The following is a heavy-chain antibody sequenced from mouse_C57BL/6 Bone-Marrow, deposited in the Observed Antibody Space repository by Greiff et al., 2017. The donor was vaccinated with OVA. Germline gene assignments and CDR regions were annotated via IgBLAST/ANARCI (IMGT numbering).Heavy chain of an antibody. CDR1: GYAFSSSW. CDR2: IFPGSGST. D-gene: IGHD3-2*02. J-gene: IGHJ2*01. V-gene: IGHV1-75*01. Sequence: VQLQQSGPELVKPGASVKISCKASGYAFSSSWMNWVKQRPGQGLEWIGWIFPGSGSTYYNEKFKGKATLTVDKSSSTAYMLLSSLTSEDSAVYFCARGEQLRPYFDYWGQGTTLTVSS. CDR3: ARGEQLRPYFDY.